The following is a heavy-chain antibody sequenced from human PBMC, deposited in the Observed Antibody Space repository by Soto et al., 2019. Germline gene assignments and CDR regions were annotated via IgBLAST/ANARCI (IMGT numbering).Heavy chain of an antibody. J-gene: IGHJ2*01. CDR1: GYTFTTYY. CDR3: ARGGNGDNVGYWYFDL. Sequence: QVQLVQSGAEVKKPGASVEVSCKASGYTFTTYYIHWVRHAPGQGLEWMGVNNPGGVSTKYAQKFQDRVTMNSDTSTSTVSMDLSSLRSEDTAVYFCARGGNGDNVGYWYFDLWGRGTQVTVSP. V-gene: IGHV1-46*01. D-gene: IGHD4-17*01. CDR2: NNPGGVST.